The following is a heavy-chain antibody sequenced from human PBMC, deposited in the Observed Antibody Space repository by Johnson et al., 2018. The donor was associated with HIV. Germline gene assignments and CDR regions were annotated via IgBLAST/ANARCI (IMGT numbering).Heavy chain of an antibody. CDR2: IYSDGSS. CDR1: GFTVNTNY. J-gene: IGHJ3*01. Sequence: EVQLVESGGGLVQPGGSLRLSCAASGFTVNTNYMSWVRQAPGKGLEWVSVIYSDGSSYYADSVKGRFTISRDNSKNTLFLQMKSLRAEDTAVYYCARGSGYSTGAFDVWGQGTMVTVSS. V-gene: IGHV3-66*01. CDR3: ARGSGYSTGAFDV. D-gene: IGHD2-8*02.